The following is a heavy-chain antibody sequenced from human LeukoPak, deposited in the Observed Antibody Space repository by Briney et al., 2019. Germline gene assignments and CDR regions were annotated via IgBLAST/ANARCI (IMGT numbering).Heavy chain of an antibody. Sequence: GGSLRLSCAASGFPFSNYGMHWVRLAPGKRLEWVAVISSDGSDKYYADSVKGRFTISRDNSKNTLYLQMNNLRAEDTAVYYCAKDKGREGDYWGQGNLVTVSS. CDR2: ISSDGSDK. CDR3: AKDKGREGDY. J-gene: IGHJ4*02. D-gene: IGHD1-26*01. CDR1: GFPFSNYG. V-gene: IGHV3-30*18.